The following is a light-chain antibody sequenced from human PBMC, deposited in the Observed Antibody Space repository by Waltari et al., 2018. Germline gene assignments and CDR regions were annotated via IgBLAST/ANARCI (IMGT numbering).Light chain of an antibody. J-gene: IGKJ2*01. Sequence: ASQSLSKKYLAWYQQKPGQAPMLLIYGASSRAAGIPDRFSGSVSGTDFTLTISRLEPEDFAMYYCQQYGSSVMYTFGQGTKLEIK. CDR2: GAS. CDR3: QQYGSSVMYT. V-gene: IGKV3-20*01. CDR1: QSLSKKY.